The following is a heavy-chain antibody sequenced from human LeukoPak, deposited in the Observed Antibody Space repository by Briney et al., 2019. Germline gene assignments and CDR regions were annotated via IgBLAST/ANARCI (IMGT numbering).Heavy chain of an antibody. D-gene: IGHD3-3*01. CDR3: ARYDFNKFFDY. V-gene: IGHV4-61*02. Sequence: SETLSLTCTVSGASINSGSYYWSWIRQPAGKGLEWIGRIYTSGSTNYNPSLKSRVTISVDTSKNQFSLKLSSMTAADTAVYYCARYDFNKFFDYWGQGTLVTVSS. J-gene: IGHJ4*02. CDR1: GASINSGSYY. CDR2: IYTSGST.